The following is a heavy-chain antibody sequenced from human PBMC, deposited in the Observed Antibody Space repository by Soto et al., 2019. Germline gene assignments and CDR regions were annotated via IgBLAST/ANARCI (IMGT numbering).Heavy chain of an antibody. J-gene: IGHJ4*02. V-gene: IGHV1-46*01. CDR2: INPSGGST. CDR3: ARDSRRYCISTSCYGNFDS. Sequence: ASVKVSCKASRYTFTSYYMHWVRQAPGQGLEWMGIINPSGGSTSYAQKFQGRVTMTRDTSTSTVYMELSSLRSEDTSVYYCARDSRRYCISTSCYGNFDSWGQGTLVTVSS. D-gene: IGHD2-2*01. CDR1: RYTFTSYY.